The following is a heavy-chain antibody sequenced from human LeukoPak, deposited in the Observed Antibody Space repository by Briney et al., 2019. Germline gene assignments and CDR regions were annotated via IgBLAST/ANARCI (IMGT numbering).Heavy chain of an antibody. CDR1: GFTFDDYG. J-gene: IGHJ4*02. Sequence: GGSLRLSCAASGFTFDDYGMSWVRQAPGKGLEWVSGINWNGGSTGYADSVKGRFTISRDNAKNSLYLQMNSLRAEDTAVYYCARDAPENYDSSGYCYFDYWGQGTLVTVSS. D-gene: IGHD3-22*01. CDR2: INWNGGST. CDR3: ARDAPENYDSSGYCYFDY. V-gene: IGHV3-20*04.